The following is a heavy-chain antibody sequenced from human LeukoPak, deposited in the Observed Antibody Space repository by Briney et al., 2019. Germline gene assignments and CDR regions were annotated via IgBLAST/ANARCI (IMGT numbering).Heavy chain of an antibody. J-gene: IGHJ4*02. Sequence: PGGSLRLSCAASGFTFSSYAMSWVRQAPGKGLEWVSAISGSGGSTYYADSVKGRFTISRDNSKNTLYLQMNSLRAEDTAVYYCARPRYRVSGSYPYYFDYWGQGTLVTVSS. CDR1: GFTFSSYA. CDR3: ARPRYRVSGSYPYYFDY. D-gene: IGHD3-16*02. V-gene: IGHV3-23*01. CDR2: ISGSGGST.